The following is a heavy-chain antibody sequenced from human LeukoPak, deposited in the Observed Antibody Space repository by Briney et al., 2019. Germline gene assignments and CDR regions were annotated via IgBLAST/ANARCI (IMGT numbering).Heavy chain of an antibody. D-gene: IGHD3-3*01. CDR1: GYTLTELS. J-gene: IGHJ3*02. V-gene: IGHV1-24*01. CDR3: ATRGHTIRFLEWLLYPGAFDI. Sequence: ASVKVSCKVSGYTLTELSMHWVRQAPGKGLEWMGGFDPEDGETIYAQKFQGRVTMTEDTSTDTAYMELSSLRSEDTAVYYCATRGHTIRFLEWLLYPGAFDIWGQGTMVTVSS. CDR2: FDPEDGET.